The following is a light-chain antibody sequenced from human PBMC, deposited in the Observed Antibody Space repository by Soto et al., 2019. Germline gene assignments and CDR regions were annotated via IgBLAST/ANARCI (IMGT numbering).Light chain of an antibody. CDR3: QQYNNWPLS. Sequence: EVVMTQSPATLSVSPGGTATLSCRASQSVRSNLAWYQQKPGQAPRLLLYGASTRATDIPPRFSGSGSETDFTLTISSPQSEDFAVYYCQQYNNWPLSFGGGTKLEIK. J-gene: IGKJ4*01. CDR1: QSVRSN. V-gene: IGKV3-15*01. CDR2: GAS.